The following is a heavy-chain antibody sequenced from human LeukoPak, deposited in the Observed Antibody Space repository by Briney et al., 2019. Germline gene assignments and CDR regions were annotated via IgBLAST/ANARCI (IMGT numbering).Heavy chain of an antibody. Sequence: PGGSLRLSCAASGFTFSSYAMHWVRQAPGKGLEWVAVISYDGSNKYYADSVKGRFTISRDNSKNTLYLQMNSLRAEDTAVYYCARDHPHLITMVRGVIKGGAFDIWGQGTMVTVSS. J-gene: IGHJ3*02. V-gene: IGHV3-30-3*01. CDR1: GFTFSSYA. CDR2: ISYDGSNK. CDR3: ARDHPHLITMVRGVIKGGAFDI. D-gene: IGHD3-10*01.